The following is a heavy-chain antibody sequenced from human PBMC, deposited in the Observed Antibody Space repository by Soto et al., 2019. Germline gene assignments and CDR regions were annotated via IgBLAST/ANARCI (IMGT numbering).Heavy chain of an antibody. V-gene: IGHV1-69*02. Sequence: QVHLVQSGTEVKKPGSSVTVSCKASGGTLSDYTFVWVRQAPGQGLECMGRIIPLLGITHNAQNLQGRLTLTADKSSATVYMELSSLISDDTAVDYCMVRGVNGLRAVDVWGQGTTVTVSS. CDR3: MVRGVNGLRAVDV. CDR2: IIPLLGIT. CDR1: GGTLSDYT. D-gene: IGHD3-10*01. J-gene: IGHJ6*02.